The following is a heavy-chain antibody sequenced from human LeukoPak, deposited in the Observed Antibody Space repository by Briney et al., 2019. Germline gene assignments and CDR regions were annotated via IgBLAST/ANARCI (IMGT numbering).Heavy chain of an antibody. V-gene: IGHV3-74*01. Sequence: PGGSLRLSCAASGFTFSSYWLHRVHQPPGKGLVWVSRIKSDGSTNYADSVKGRFTISRDNAKNTVSLQMNSLRAEDTGVYYCARAPSEIGGYYPEYFRHWGQGTLVTVSS. J-gene: IGHJ1*01. CDR3: ARAPSEIGGYYPEYFRH. D-gene: IGHD3-22*01. CDR2: IKSDGST. CDR1: GFTFSSYW.